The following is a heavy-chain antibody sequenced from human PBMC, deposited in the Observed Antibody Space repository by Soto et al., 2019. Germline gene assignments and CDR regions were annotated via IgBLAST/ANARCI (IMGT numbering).Heavy chain of an antibody. Sequence: ASVKVSCKDSGYTISSHGISWVRQAPGQGLEWMGWIRGDNGDTNNAQKFQGRITMTTDTSTSTAYMELRSLRSDDTAVYYCARDMRVSCISDGCFYLDYWGQGTLVTVSS. CDR1: GYTISSHG. D-gene: IGHD2-8*01. CDR2: IRGDNGDT. CDR3: ARDMRVSCISDGCFYLDY. J-gene: IGHJ4*02. V-gene: IGHV1-18*04.